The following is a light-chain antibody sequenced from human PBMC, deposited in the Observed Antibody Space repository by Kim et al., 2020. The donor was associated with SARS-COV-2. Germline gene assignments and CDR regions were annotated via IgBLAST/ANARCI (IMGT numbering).Light chain of an antibody. V-gene: IGKV3D-15*01. CDR1: QSVSSN. CDR3: QQYNNWPLT. CDR2: GAS. Sequence: VSPGERATLSCRASQSVSSNLAWYQQKPGQAPRLLSYGASTRATGITDRFSGSGSGTEFTLTISSLQSEDFAVYYCQQYNNWPLTFGGGTKVDIK. J-gene: IGKJ4*01.